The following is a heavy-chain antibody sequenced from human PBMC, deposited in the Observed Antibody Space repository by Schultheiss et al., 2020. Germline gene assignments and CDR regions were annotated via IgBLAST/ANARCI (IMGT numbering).Heavy chain of an antibody. CDR2: IYYSGST. CDR3: ARDIVVVPAAISAYYYYYMDV. Sequence: SETLSLTCTVSGGSISSSSYYWGWIRQPPGKGLEWIGSIYYSGSTYYNPSLKSRVTISVDTSKNQFSLKLSSVTAADTAVYYCARDIVVVPAAISAYYYYYMDVWGKGTTVTVSS. D-gene: IGHD2-2*02. V-gene: IGHV4-39*07. CDR1: GGSISSSSYY. J-gene: IGHJ6*03.